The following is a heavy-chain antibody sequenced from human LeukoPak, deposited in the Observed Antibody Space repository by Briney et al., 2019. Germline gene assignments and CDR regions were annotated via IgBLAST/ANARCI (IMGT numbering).Heavy chain of an antibody. CDR1: GGSISNYY. V-gene: IGHV4-59*01. D-gene: IGHD2-2*01. CDR2: IYYSGST. CDR3: ARVPAAISYYYYGMDV. J-gene: IGHJ6*04. Sequence: SETLSLTCTVSGGSISNYYWSWIRQPPGKGLEWIGYIYYSGSTNYNPSLKSRVTISVDTSKNQSSLKLSSVTAADTAVYYCARVPAAISYYYYGMDVWGKGTTVTVSS.